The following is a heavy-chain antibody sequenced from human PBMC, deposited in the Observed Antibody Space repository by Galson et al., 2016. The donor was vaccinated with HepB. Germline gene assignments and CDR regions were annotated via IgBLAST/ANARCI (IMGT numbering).Heavy chain of an antibody. Sequence: SLRLSCAASGFTFGDYAMSWFRQAPGKGLEWVGFIRSKAYGGATEYAASVKGRFTISRDDSKSIAYLQMNSLKTEDTAVYYCTRGGVATTRRGFDYWGQGTLVTVSS. V-gene: IGHV3-49*03. D-gene: IGHD5-24*01. CDR1: GFTFGDYA. J-gene: IGHJ4*02. CDR3: TRGGVATTRRGFDY. CDR2: IRSKAYGGAT.